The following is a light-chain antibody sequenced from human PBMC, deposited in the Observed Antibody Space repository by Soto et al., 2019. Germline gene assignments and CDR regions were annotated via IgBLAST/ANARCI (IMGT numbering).Light chain of an antibody. CDR3: QQYGSYPLT. Sequence: EIVMTQSPGTLSVSPWERATLSCRASQSVSSNLAWYQQKPGQAPRLLIYGASTRATGIPDRFSGSGSGTDFTLTISRLEPEDFAVYYCQQYGSYPLTFGGGTKVDIK. J-gene: IGKJ4*01. V-gene: IGKV3-20*01. CDR1: QSVSSN. CDR2: GAS.